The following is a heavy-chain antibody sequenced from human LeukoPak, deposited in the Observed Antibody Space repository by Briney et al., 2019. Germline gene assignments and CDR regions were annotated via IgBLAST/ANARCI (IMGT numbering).Heavy chain of an antibody. CDR1: GYMFVTYA. CDR2: IGPYTGNT. V-gene: IGHV1-18*01. J-gene: IGHJ5*02. Sequence: ASVKVSCKSSGYMFVTYAINWVRQVPGQGLEWMGWIGPYTGNTHYAQKLQDRLTMTTDASTSTAYMELSSLRSEDTAVYYCASSAGDSSGYYYSWFDPWGQGTLVTVSS. CDR3: ASSAGDSSGYYYSWFDP. D-gene: IGHD3-22*01.